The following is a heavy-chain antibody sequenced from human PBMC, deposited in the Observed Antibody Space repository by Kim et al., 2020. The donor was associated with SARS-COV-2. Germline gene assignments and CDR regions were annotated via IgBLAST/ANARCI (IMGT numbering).Heavy chain of an antibody. D-gene: IGHD3-10*01. CDR1: GGSISSYY. Sequence: SETLSLTCTVSGGSISSYYWSWIRQPPGKGLEWIGYIYYSGSTNYNPSLKSRVTISVDTSKNQFSLKLSSVTAADTAVYYCARVPYGSGSYLAPYFDYWGQGTLVTVSS. CDR2: IYYSGST. CDR3: ARVPYGSGSYLAPYFDY. J-gene: IGHJ4*02. V-gene: IGHV4-59*01.